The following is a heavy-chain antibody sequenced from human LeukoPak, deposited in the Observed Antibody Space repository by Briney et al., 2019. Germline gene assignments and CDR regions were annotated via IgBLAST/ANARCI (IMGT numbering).Heavy chain of an antibody. CDR2: IKPNSDDT. V-gene: IGHV1-2*02. J-gene: IGHJ4*02. D-gene: IGHD1-26*01. Sequence: ASVKVSFRTSRYIFTGYYIHWVRQAPEQGLEWMGWIKPNSDDTNYALKFQGRVTITRDTSISTAYMELRSLRSDDTAFYYCAQDLGTFTFDFDQWGQGTLVTVSS. CDR3: AQDLGTFTFDFDQ. CDR1: RYIFTGYY.